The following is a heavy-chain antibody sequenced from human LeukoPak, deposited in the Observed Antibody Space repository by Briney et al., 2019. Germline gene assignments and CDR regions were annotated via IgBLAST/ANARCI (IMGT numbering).Heavy chain of an antibody. CDR3: ARDSHFWSGRFDP. CDR2: IYTSGST. J-gene: IGHJ5*02. V-gene: IGHV4-61*02. CDR1: GDSVSSGSYY. Sequence: PSQTLSLTCTVSGDSVSSGSYYWSWIRQPAGKGLEWIGRIYTSGSTNYNSSLKSRVTISMDTSKNQFSLKLSSVTATDTAICYCARDSHFWSGRFDPWGQGTLVTVSS. D-gene: IGHD3-3*02.